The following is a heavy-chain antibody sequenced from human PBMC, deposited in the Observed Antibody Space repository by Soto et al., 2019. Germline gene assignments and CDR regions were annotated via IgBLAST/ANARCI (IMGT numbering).Heavy chain of an antibody. CDR3: ARVHVMVVAGSTFDY. Sequence: SETLSLTCTVSGSSISSGSYWAWIRQPPGKGPEWIASIYHGGTTFYNPSLKSRITISVDTSNNKFYLKLTSVTAEDTAVYSCARVHVMVVAGSTFDYWGHGTLVTAPQ. J-gene: IGHJ4*01. V-gene: IGHV4-38-2*02. CDR1: GSSISSGSY. D-gene: IGHD6-19*01. CDR2: IYHGGTT.